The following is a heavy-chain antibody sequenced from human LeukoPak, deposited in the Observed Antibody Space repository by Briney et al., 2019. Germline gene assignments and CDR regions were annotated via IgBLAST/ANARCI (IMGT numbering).Heavy chain of an antibody. Sequence: PSETLSLICSVSDDSISIYYWSWIRQPPGKGLEWIGYIDHTGSTNYNPSLNSRVTISVDTSKNQFSLKLSPVTAADTAVYYCARREIVVVPAATTESLYFDYWGQGTLVTVSS. J-gene: IGHJ4*02. V-gene: IGHV4-59*01. CDR3: ARREIVVVPAATTESLYFDY. CDR1: DDSISIYY. CDR2: IDHTGST. D-gene: IGHD2-2*01.